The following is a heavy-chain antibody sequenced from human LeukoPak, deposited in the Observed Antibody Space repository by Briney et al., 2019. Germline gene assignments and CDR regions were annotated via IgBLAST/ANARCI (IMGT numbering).Heavy chain of an antibody. J-gene: IGHJ6*02. V-gene: IGHV3-30*18. Sequence: GRSLRLSCAASGFTFSSYGMHWVRQAPGKGLEWVAVISYDGSNKYYADSVKGRFTISRDNSKNTLYLQMNSLRAEDTAVYYCAKDSYGVIYYYGMDVWGQGTTVTVSS. CDR3: AKDSYGVIYYYGMDV. D-gene: IGHD4-17*01. CDR2: ISYDGSNK. CDR1: GFTFSSYG.